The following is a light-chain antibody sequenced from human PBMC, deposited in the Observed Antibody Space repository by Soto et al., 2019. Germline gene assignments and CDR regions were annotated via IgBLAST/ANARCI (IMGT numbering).Light chain of an antibody. CDR3: QQLNSYPLT. Sequence: IQLTQFPSSLSASVGDRVTITCRASQGIGSDLAWYQQQPGKAPKLLIYEASTLHSGVPSRFSGSGSGTDFTLTISSLQPEDFATYYCQQLNSYPLTFGGGTKVEI. V-gene: IGKV1-9*01. CDR2: EAS. CDR1: QGIGSD. J-gene: IGKJ4*01.